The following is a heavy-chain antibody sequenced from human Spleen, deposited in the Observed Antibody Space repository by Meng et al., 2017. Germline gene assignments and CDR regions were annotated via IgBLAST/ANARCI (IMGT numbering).Heavy chain of an antibody. Sequence: GGSLRLSCAASGFTVSHNYMSWVRQAPGEGLEWVSVIYSGGNTYYADSVKGRFTISRDNSKNTVFLQINSLRVEDTAVYYCARETVEGYYYGMDVWGQGTTVTVSS. CDR2: IYSGGNT. CDR3: ARETVEGYYYGMDV. V-gene: IGHV3-66*02. CDR1: GFTVSHNY. D-gene: IGHD2-21*02. J-gene: IGHJ6*02.